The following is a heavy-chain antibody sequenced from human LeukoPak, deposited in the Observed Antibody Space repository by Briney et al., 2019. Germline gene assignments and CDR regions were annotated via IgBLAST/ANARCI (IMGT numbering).Heavy chain of an antibody. J-gene: IGHJ4*02. CDR1: GFTLSDRY. V-gene: IGHV3-72*01. D-gene: IGHD3-3*02. Sequence: GGSPRVSSAASGFTLSDRYMGSVREAPRKGVEWVGRKRRKANSYASEFAATVKGRCNISRDDSENSLYRQMNSLKAEDTAVYYCASISAFRDYWGQGTLVTVSS. CDR3: ASISAFRDY. CDR2: KRRKANSYAS.